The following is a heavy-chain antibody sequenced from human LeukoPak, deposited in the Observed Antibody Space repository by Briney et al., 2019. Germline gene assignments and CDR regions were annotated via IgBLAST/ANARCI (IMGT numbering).Heavy chain of an antibody. V-gene: IGHV3-30*02. Sequence: GGSLRLSCAASGFTFSSYVMHWLRQAPGKGLEWVAFIQYDGSKKYYVDSVKGRFTISRDNAKNSLYLQMNSLRAEDTAVYYCARALYSSSSFDYWGQGTLVTVSS. CDR2: IQYDGSKK. CDR3: ARALYSSSSFDY. CDR1: GFTFSSYV. J-gene: IGHJ4*02. D-gene: IGHD6-6*01.